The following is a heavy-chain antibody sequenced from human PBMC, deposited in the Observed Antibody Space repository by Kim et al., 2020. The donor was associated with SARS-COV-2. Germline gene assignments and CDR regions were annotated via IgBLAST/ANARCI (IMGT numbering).Heavy chain of an antibody. Sequence: SETLSLTCAVYGGSFSGYYWSWIRQPPGKGLEWIGEINHSGSTNYNPSLKSRVTISVDTSKNQFSLKLSSVTAADTGVYYCASGGIGGGNSYGYFTLGGR. J-gene: IGHJ2*01. CDR1: GGSFSGYY. D-gene: IGHD6-25*01. V-gene: IGHV4-34*01. CDR2: INHSGST. CDR3: ASGGIGGGNSYGYFTL.